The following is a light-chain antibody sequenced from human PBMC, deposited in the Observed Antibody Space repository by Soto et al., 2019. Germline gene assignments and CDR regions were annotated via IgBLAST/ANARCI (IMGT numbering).Light chain of an antibody. J-gene: IGKJ4*01. CDR1: QSVSSY. CDR3: QQRSNWRLT. V-gene: IGKV3-11*01. CDR2: DAS. Sequence: EIVLTQSPATLSLSPGERATLSCRASQSVSSYLAWYQQKPGQAPRLLIYDASNRATGIPARFSGSGSGTDFTLTSSSLEPEVFAVYYCQQRSNWRLTFGGGTKVEIK.